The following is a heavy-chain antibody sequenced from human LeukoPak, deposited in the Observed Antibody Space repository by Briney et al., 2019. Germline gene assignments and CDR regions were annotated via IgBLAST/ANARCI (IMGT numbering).Heavy chain of an antibody. CDR2: IYSGGTT. CDR1: RFTVSSNY. CDR3: ARERGHGFDY. V-gene: IGHV3-53*01. J-gene: IGHJ4*02. Sequence: SGGSLRLSCAASRFTVSSNYMSWVRQAPGKGLEWVSVIYSGGTTYYADSVKGRFTISRDNSDNTLYLQINSLRAEDTAIYYCARERGHGFDYWGQGTLVTVSS.